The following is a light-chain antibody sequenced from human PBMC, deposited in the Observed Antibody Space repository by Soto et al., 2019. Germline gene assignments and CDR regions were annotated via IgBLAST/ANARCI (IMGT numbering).Light chain of an antibody. Sequence: DIQMTQSPSSLSASVGDRVTITCRASQSISSYLNWYQQKPGKAPKLLIYAAYSLQSGVPSRFSGSGSGTDFTLTISTLQPEDFATYYCQQSYSTRPFGQGTKVEIK. CDR1: QSISSY. V-gene: IGKV1-39*01. CDR3: QQSYSTRP. CDR2: AAY. J-gene: IGKJ1*01.